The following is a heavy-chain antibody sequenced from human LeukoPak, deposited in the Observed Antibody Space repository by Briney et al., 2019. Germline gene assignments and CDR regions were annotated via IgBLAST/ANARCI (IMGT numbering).Heavy chain of an antibody. D-gene: IGHD5-18*01. V-gene: IGHV3-23*01. CDR1: GFTFSNYS. CDR3: ATYRQVLLPFES. CDR2: IFPSGGEI. J-gene: IGHJ4*02. Sequence: GGSLRLSCAASGFTFSNYSMNWVRQAPGKGLEWVSSIFPSGGEIHYADSVRGRFTISRDNSKSILSLQMNSLRAEDTAIYYCATYRQVLLPFESWGQGTLVTVSS.